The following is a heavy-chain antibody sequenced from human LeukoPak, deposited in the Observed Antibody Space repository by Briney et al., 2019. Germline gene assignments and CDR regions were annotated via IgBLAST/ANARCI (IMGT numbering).Heavy chain of an antibody. J-gene: IGHJ6*02. CDR2: IKQDGSEN. CDR1: GFTFSTYW. V-gene: IGHV3-7*05. Sequence: PGGSLRLSCAASGFTFSTYWMSWVRQAPGKGLEWVANIKQDGSENVYVDSVKGRFTISRDNAQNSLFLQMNALRAEDTAVYYCARDPYSSTWSYGMDVWGQGTTVTVSS. CDR3: ARDPYSSTWSYGMDV. D-gene: IGHD6-13*01.